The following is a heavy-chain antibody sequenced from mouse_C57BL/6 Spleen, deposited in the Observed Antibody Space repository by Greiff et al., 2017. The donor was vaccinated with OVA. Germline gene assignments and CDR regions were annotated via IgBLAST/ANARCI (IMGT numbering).Heavy chain of an antibody. CDR1: GYTFTSYW. J-gene: IGHJ1*03. Sequence: QVQLKQSGAELVKPGASVKMSCKASGYTFTSYWITWVKQRPGQGLEWIGDIYPGSGSTNYNEKFKSKATLTVDTSSSTAYMQLSSLTSEDSAVYYCARSYDYPYWYFDVWGTGTTVTVSS. CDR2: IYPGSGST. D-gene: IGHD2-4*01. CDR3: ARSYDYPYWYFDV. V-gene: IGHV1-55*01.